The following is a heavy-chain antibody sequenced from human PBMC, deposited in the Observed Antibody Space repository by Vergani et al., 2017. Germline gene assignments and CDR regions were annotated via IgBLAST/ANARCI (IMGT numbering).Heavy chain of an antibody. V-gene: IGHV1-18*01. CDR1: GYTFTSYG. CDR2: ISAYNGNT. D-gene: IGHD6-19*01. CDR3: AREMGAGYSSGWYFVSADACDI. Sequence: QVQLVQSGAEVKKPGASVKVSCKASGYTFTSYGISWVRQAPGQGLEWMGWISAYNGNTNYAQKLQGRVTMTTDTSTSTAYMELRSLRSDDTAVYYCAREMGAGYSSGWYFVSADACDIWGQGTMVTVSS. J-gene: IGHJ3*02.